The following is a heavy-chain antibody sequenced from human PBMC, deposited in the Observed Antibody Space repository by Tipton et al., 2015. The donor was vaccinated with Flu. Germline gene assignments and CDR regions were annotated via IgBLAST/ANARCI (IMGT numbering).Heavy chain of an antibody. CDR2: ISTSGST. D-gene: IGHD5-12*01. V-gene: IGHV4-4*07. CDR3: ARDLRGYSGYTGGDAFDV. CDR1: GGSINRYY. Sequence: GLVKPSETLSLTCNVSGGSINRYYWSWIRQPAGKGLEWIGRISTSGSTNYNASLESRVTLSRDTSKNQFSLRLKSATAADTALYYCARDLRGYSGYTGGDAFDVWGPGIMVTVSS. J-gene: IGHJ3*01.